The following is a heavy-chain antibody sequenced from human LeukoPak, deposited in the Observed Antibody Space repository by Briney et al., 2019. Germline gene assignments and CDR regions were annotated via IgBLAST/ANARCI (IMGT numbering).Heavy chain of an antibody. CDR3: AKAHLAMVRGVIAAYYYYYYMDV. CDR1: GFTLSSYE. D-gene: IGHD3-10*01. CDR2: IDYSGGSS. J-gene: IGHJ6*03. Sequence: GGSLRLSCTVSGFTLSSYEMSWIRQAPGKGLEWVSSIDYSGGSSYYADSVKGRFTISRDNSKNTLYLQMNSLRAEDTAVYYCAKAHLAMVRGVIAAYYYYYYMDVWGKGTTVTISS. V-gene: IGHV3-23*01.